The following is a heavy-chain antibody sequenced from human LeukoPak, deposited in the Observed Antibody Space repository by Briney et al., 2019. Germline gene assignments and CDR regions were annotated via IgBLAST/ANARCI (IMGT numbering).Heavy chain of an antibody. V-gene: IGHV4-38-2*01. Sequence: PSETLSLTCAVSGYSISSGYYWGWIRPPPGKGLEWIGSIYHSGSTYYNPSLKSRVTISVDTSKNQFSLKLSSVTAADTAVYYCARITSYDYVWGSYRQDWFDPWGQGTLVTVSS. CDR3: ARITSYDYVWGSYRQDWFDP. CDR1: GYSISSGYY. CDR2: IYHSGST. D-gene: IGHD3-16*02. J-gene: IGHJ5*02.